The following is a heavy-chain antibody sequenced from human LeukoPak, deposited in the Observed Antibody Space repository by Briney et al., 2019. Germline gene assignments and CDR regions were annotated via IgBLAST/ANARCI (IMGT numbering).Heavy chain of an antibody. J-gene: IGHJ4*02. CDR3: ARDLGSSPGFDY. CDR1: GGSINNYY. D-gene: IGHD6-6*01. CDR2: IYTSGST. Sequence: SETLSLTCTVSGGSINNYYWNWIRQPAGKGLEWIGRIYTSGSTNYNPSLKSRVTMSVGTSKNQFSLKVSFVTAADTAVYYCARDLGSSPGFDYWGQGTLVTVSS. V-gene: IGHV4-4*07.